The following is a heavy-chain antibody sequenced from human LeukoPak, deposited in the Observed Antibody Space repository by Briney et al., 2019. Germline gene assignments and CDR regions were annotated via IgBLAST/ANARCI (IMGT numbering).Heavy chain of an antibody. D-gene: IGHD6-13*01. CDR1: GYTFTGYY. V-gene: IGHV1-2*02. Sequence: ASVKVSCKASGYTFTGYYMHWVQQAPGQGLEWMGWINPNSGDTNYSQKFQGRVTMTRDTSISTAYMELSRLTSDDTGVYYCARISSSSWYTPYFNYWGQGTLVIVSS. CDR3: ARISSSSWYTPYFNY. J-gene: IGHJ4*02. CDR2: INPNSGDT.